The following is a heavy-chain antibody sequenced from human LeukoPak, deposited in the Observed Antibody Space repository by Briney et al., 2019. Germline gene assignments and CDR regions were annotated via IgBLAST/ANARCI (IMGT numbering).Heavy chain of an antibody. CDR1: GFTFSSYA. CDR2: ISYDGSNK. CDR3: ASSSGYYIDY. D-gene: IGHD3-22*01. Sequence: GGSLRLSCAASGFTFSSYAMHWVRQAPGKGLEWVAVISYDGSNKYYADSVKGRFTISRDNSKNTLYLQMNSLRAEDTAVYYCASSSGYYIDYWGQGTLVIVPS. V-gene: IGHV3-30-3*01. J-gene: IGHJ4*02.